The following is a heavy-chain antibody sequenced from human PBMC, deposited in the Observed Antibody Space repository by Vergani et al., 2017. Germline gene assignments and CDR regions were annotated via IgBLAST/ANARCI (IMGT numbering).Heavy chain of an antibody. V-gene: IGHV4-39*01. CDR1: GGSISSSSYY. CDR2: IYYSGST. D-gene: IGHD2-2*01. Sequence: QLQLQESGPGLVKPSETLSLTCTVSGGSISSSSYYWGWIRQPPGKGLEWIGSIYYSGSTYYNPSLKSRVTISVDTSKNQFSLKLSSVTAADPAVYYCARHGDIVVVPAASFDYWGQGTLVTVSS. J-gene: IGHJ4*02. CDR3: ARHGDIVVVPAASFDY.